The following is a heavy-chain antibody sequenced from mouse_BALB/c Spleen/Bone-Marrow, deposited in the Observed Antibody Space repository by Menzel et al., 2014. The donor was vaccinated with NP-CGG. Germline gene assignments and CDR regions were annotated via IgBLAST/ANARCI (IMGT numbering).Heavy chain of an antibody. D-gene: IGHD1-1*01. Sequence: QVQLQQSGAELARPGASVKLSCKASGYTFTSYWMQWVKQRPGQGLVWIGAIYPGDGDTRYTQKFKGKATLTADKSSSTAYMQLSSLASEVSSVYYCAGGDYGSSYDYAMDYWGQGTSVPVSS. CDR1: GYTFTSYW. CDR2: IYPGDGDT. J-gene: IGHJ4*01. V-gene: IGHV1-87*01. CDR3: AGGDYGSSYDYAMDY.